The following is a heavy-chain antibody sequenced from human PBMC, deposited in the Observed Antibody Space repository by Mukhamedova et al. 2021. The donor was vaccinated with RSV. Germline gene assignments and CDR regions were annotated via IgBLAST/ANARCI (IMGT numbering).Heavy chain of an antibody. Sequence: SASAMNWVRQTPGKGLEWVALISSSGAAKHYADFVKGRFIISKDNSKNSLYLQMDSLREEDTALYYCARDRDAGYDYDNLD. J-gene: IGHJ4*01. D-gene: IGHD5-18*01. CDR1: SASA. CDR2: ISSSGAAK. V-gene: IGHV3-48*02. CDR3: ARDRDAGYDYDNLD.